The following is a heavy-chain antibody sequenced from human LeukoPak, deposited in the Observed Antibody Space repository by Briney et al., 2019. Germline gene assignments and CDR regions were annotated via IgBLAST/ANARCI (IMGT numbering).Heavy chain of an antibody. Sequence: GGSLRLSCAASGFTVSSNYMSWVRQAPGKGLEWVSSIYIGGSTYYADSVKGRFTISRDNPNNTLYLQMHSLRAEDTAVYYCARETSRFGIWGQGTLVTVSS. D-gene: IGHD3-16*01. CDR2: IYIGGST. CDR1: GFTVSSNY. J-gene: IGHJ4*02. CDR3: ARETSRFGI. V-gene: IGHV3-66*01.